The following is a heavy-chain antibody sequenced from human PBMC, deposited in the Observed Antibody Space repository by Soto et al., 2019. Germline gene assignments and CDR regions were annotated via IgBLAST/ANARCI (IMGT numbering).Heavy chain of an antibody. J-gene: IGHJ4*02. Sequence: SETLSLTCTVSGGSISSYYWSWIRQPPGKGLEWIGYIYYSGSTNYNPSLKSRVTISVDTSKNQFSLKLSSVTAADTAVYYCASFYSGYDFVDYWGQGTLVTVSS. D-gene: IGHD5-12*01. CDR1: GGSISSYY. V-gene: IGHV4-59*01. CDR3: ASFYSGYDFVDY. CDR2: IYYSGST.